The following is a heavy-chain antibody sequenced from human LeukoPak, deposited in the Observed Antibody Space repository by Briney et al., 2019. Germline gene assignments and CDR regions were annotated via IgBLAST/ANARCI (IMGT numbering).Heavy chain of an antibody. Sequence: GGSLRLSCTASGFTFSSCGMHWVRKCQGQGLERVTFMCNDGSDKNYADSVKGRYTISRDNSKNALYLQMNSLRAEDTAVYYCARSGSTYYYVMDVWGQGTRVSVSS. CDR2: MCNDGSDK. J-gene: IGHJ6*02. V-gene: IGHV3-33*01. CDR3: ARSGSTYYYVMDV. CDR1: GFTFSSCG. D-gene: IGHD3-10*01.